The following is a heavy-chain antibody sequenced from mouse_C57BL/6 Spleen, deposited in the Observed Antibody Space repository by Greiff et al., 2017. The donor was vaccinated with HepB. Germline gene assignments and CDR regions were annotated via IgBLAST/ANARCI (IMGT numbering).Heavy chain of an antibody. V-gene: IGHV5-17*01. J-gene: IGHJ2*01. CDR1: GFTFSDYG. Sequence: EVKLVESGGGLVKPGGSLKLSCAASGFTFSDYGMHWVRQAPEKGLEWVAYISSGSSTIYYADTVKGRFTISRDNAKNTLFLQMTSLRSEDTATYYCARGRLRLYYFDYWGQGTTLTVSS. CDR2: ISSGSSTI. D-gene: IGHD2-4*01. CDR3: ARGRLRLYYFDY.